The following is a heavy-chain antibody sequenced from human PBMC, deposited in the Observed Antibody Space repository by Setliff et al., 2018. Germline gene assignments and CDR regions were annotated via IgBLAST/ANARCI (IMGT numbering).Heavy chain of an antibody. Sequence: SVKVSCKASGGTFSSYAIDWVRQAPGQGLEWMGGIIPMFGTTNYAQRFRGRVTITADESTTTAYLELSSLRSEDTAVYYCARERGDIVSTTSYYYYMDVWGKGTTVTVSS. CDR1: GGTFSSYA. J-gene: IGHJ6*03. V-gene: IGHV1-69*13. CDR3: ARERGDIVSTTSYYYYMDV. D-gene: IGHD5-12*01. CDR2: IIPMFGTT.